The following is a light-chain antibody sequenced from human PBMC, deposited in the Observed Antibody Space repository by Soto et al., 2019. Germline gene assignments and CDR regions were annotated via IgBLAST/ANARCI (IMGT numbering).Light chain of an antibody. CDR3: SSYTSSSNWV. CDR2: EVS. Sequence: QSVLTQPASVSGSPGQSITISCTGTSSDVGGYNYVSWYQQHPGKAPKLMIYEVSNRPSGVSNRFSGSKSGNTASLTISGLQAEDEADYYCSSYTSSSNWVFGTGAKVTVL. V-gene: IGLV2-14*01. CDR1: SSDVGGYNY. J-gene: IGLJ1*01.